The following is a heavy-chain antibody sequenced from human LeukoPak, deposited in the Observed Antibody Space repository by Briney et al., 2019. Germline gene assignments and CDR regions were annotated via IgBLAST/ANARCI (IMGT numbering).Heavy chain of an antibody. CDR1: GGTFSSYA. CDR3: ARPRYSSGWVSYNWFDP. Sequence: SVKVSCKASGGTFSSYAISWVRQAPGQGLEWMGGIIPIFGTANYAQKFQGRVTITADKSTSTAYMELSSLRSDDTAVYYCARPRYSSGWVSYNWFDPWGQGTLVTVSS. CDR2: IIPIFGTA. V-gene: IGHV1-69*06. J-gene: IGHJ5*02. D-gene: IGHD6-19*01.